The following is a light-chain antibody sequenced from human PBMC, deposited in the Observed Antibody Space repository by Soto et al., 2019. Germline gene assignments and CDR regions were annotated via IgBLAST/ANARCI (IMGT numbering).Light chain of an antibody. J-gene: IGLJ2*01. V-gene: IGLV4-69*01. Sequence: QAVVTQSPSASASLGASVKLTCTLSSGHSSYAIAWHQQQPEKGPRYLMKLNSDGSHSKGDGIPDRFSGSSSGAERYLTISGLQSEDEADYYCQTWGTGPLVFGGGTKLTVL. CDR3: QTWGTGPLV. CDR2: LNSDGSH. CDR1: SGHSSYA.